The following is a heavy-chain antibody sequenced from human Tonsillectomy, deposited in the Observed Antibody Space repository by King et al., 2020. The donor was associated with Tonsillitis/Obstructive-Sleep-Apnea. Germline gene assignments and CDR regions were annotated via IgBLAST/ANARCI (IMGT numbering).Heavy chain of an antibody. CDR3: AKGAGLHTTFDYYYMDV. CDR1: GFTFSSYG. D-gene: IGHD2/OR15-2a*01. J-gene: IGHJ6*03. CDR2: VSFDGSNK. Sequence: VQLVESGGGVVQPGRSLRLSCAASGFTFSSYGIHWVRQAPGKGLEWVAVVSFDGSNKYYADSVKGRFTISRDNSKKTLYLQMNSLRAEDTAVYYCAKGAGLHTTFDYYYMDVWGKGTTVTVSS. V-gene: IGHV3-30*18.